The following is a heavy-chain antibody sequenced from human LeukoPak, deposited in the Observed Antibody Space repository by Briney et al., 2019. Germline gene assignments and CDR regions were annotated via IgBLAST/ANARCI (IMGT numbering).Heavy chain of an antibody. CDR1: GGSFSGYY. CDR3: ARAYDSSGYYYPYFDY. J-gene: IGHJ4*02. V-gene: IGHV4-34*01. Sequence: SSETLSLTCAVYGGSFSGYYWSWIRLPPGKGLEWIGEINHSGSTNYNPSLKSRVTISVDTSKNQFSLKLSSVTAADTAVYYCARAYDSSGYYYPYFDYWGQGTLVTVSS. D-gene: IGHD3-22*01. CDR2: INHSGST.